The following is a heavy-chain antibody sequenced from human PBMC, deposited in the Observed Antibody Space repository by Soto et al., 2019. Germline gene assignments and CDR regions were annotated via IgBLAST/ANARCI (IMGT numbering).Heavy chain of an antibody. CDR2: ISSSSSTI. CDR1: GFTFSSYS. D-gene: IGHD4-17*01. CDR3: ASEYDYGDLNYYYYGMDV. Sequence: EVQLVESGGGLVQPRGSLRLSCAASGFTFSSYSMNWVRQAPGKGLEWVSYISSSSSTIYYADSVKGRFTISRDNAKNSLYLQMNSLRDEDTAVYYCASEYDYGDLNYYYYGMDVWGQGTTVTVSS. J-gene: IGHJ6*02. V-gene: IGHV3-48*02.